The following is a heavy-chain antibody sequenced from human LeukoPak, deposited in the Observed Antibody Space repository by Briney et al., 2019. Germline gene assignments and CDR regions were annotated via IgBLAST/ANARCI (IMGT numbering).Heavy chain of an antibody. CDR3: ARETYSGSGSYYGVVDY. D-gene: IGHD1-26*01. J-gene: IGHJ4*02. CDR1: GGTFSSYA. CDR2: IIPIFGTA. V-gene: IGHV1-69*05. Sequence: SVKVSCKASGGTFSSYAISWVRQAPGRGLEWMGRIIPIFGTANYAQKFQGRVTITTDESTSTAYMELSSLRSEDTAVYYCARETYSGSGSYYGVVDYWGQGTLVTVSS.